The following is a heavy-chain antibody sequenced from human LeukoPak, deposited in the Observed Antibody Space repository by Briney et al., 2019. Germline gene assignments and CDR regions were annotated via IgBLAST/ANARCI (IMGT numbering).Heavy chain of an antibody. CDR1: GFTFSGSA. J-gene: IGHJ4*02. D-gene: IGHD5-18*01. CDR2: IRSKLNSYAT. V-gene: IGHV3-73*01. CDR3: TRTAMVTGFDS. Sequence: QTGGSRKLSCAASGFTFSGSAMHWVRQASGKGLEWVGRIRSKLNSYATAYAASVKGRFTISRDDSKNTAYLQMNSLKTEDTAVYYCTRTAMVTGFDSWGQGTLVTVSS.